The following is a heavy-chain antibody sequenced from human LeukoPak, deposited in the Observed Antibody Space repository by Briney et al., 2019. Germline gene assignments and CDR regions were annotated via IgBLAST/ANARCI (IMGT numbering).Heavy chain of an antibody. CDR1: GGTFSSYA. J-gene: IGHJ6*02. CDR2: ISAYNGNT. CDR3: ARDKEGAGRVRGGMGYYYGMDV. D-gene: IGHD3-10*01. V-gene: IGHV1-18*01. Sequence: ASVKVSCKASGGTFSSYAISWVRQAPGQGLEWMGWISAYNGNTNYAQKLQGRVTMTTDTSTSTAYMELRSLRSDDTAVYYCARDKEGAGRVRGGMGYYYGMDVWGQGTTVTVSS.